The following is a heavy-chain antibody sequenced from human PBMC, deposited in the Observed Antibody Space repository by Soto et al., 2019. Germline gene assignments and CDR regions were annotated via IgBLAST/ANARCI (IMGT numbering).Heavy chain of an antibody. J-gene: IGHJ5*02. CDR3: ARVRSSGWYNWFDP. CDR1: GFTFSSYW. V-gene: IGHV3-7*03. CDR2: IKQDGSEK. D-gene: IGHD6-19*01. Sequence: PGGSLRLSCAASGFTFSSYWMSWVRQAPGKGLEWVANIKQDGSEKYYVDSVKGRFTISRDNAKNSLYLQMNSLRAEDTAVYYCARVRSSGWYNWFDPWGQGTLVTVSS.